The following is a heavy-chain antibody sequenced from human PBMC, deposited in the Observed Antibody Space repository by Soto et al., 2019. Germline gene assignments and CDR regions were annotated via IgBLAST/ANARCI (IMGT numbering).Heavy chain of an antibody. CDR3: ARHGERTIRSLNWFDP. D-gene: IGHD4-17*01. CDR2: IHYGGST. CDR1: GDSISTDY. V-gene: IGHV4-59*08. J-gene: IGHJ5*02. Sequence: PSETLSLTCTVSGDSISTDYWSWIRQSPGKGLEWIGFIHYGGSTNYNPSLKSRVTISVDTPKNQFSLKLSSVTAADTAVYYCARHGERTIRSLNWFDPWGQGTLVTVSS.